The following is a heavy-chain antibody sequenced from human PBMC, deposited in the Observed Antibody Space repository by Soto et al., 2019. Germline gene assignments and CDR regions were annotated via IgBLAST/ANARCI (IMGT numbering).Heavy chain of an antibody. CDR1: GYTFTSYD. CDR2: MNPNSGNT. CDR3: ARAPRPYYYDSSGYYSDY. V-gene: IGHV1-8*01. J-gene: IGHJ4*02. D-gene: IGHD3-22*01. Sequence: ASVKVSCKASGYTFTSYDINWVRQATGQGLEWMGWMNPNSGNTGYAQKFQGRVTMTRNTSISTAYMELSSLRSEDTAVYYCARAPRPYYYDSSGYYSDYWGQGTLVTVSS.